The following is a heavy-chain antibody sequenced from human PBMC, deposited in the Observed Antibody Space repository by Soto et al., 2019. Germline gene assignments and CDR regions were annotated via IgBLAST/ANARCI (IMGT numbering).Heavy chain of an antibody. CDR2: ISSSSSTI. CDR3: ARDPFIVLMVYAPARGMDV. V-gene: IGHV3-48*02. CDR1: GFTFSSYS. D-gene: IGHD2-8*01. J-gene: IGHJ6*02. Sequence: GESLKISCAASGFTFSSYSMNWVRQAPGKGLEWVSYISSSSSTIYYADSVKGRFTISRDNAKNSLYLQMNSLRDEDTAVYYCARDPFIVLMVYAPARGMDVWGQGTTVTVSS.